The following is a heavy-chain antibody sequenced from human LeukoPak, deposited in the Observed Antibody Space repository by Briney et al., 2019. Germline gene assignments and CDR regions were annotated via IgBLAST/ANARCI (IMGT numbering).Heavy chain of an antibody. CDR3: ARDQAALAARPFDY. J-gene: IGHJ4*02. D-gene: IGHD6-6*01. CDR2: INPNSGGT. CDR1: GYTFTGYY. Sequence: ASMKVSCKASGYTFTGYYLHWVRQAPGQGLEWMGWINPNSGGTNYAQNFQGRVTMTRDTSISTAYMELSRLRSDDTAVYYCARDQAALAARPFDYWGQGTLVTVSS. V-gene: IGHV1-2*02.